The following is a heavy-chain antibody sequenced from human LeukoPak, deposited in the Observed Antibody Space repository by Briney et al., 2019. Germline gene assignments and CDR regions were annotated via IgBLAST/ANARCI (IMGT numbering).Heavy chain of an antibody. CDR3: ARQTGSGLFILP. V-gene: IGHV4-39*01. CDR2: IYYSGNT. CDR1: GVSISSSNSY. Sequence: PSETLSLTCTVSGVSISSSNSYWGWIRQPPGQGLEWIGSIYYSGNTYYNASLKSQVSISTDTSKNQFSLKLTSVTAADTAVYYCARQTGSGLFILPGGQGTLVTVSS. D-gene: IGHD3/OR15-3a*01. J-gene: IGHJ4*02.